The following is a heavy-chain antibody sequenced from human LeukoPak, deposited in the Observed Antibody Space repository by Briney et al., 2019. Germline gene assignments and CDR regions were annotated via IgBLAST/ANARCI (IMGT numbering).Heavy chain of an antibody. J-gene: IGHJ4*02. CDR1: GYPFSDHY. V-gene: IGHV3-72*01. CDR2: TRNKATNYGT. CDR3: ARWRSGSCSD. D-gene: IGHD2-15*01. Sequence: GGSLRLSCAVSGYPFSDHYIDWVRQAPGKGLEGVGQTRNKATNYGTDYAASVKGRFTISRDDSRNSGYLQMNSLKIEDTAVYYCARWRSGSCSDWGQGTVVTVSS.